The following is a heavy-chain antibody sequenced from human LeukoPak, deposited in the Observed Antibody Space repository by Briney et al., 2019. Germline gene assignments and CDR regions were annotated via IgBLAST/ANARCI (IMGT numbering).Heavy chain of an antibody. Sequence: SETLSLTCTVSGGSISSYYWSWIRQPPGKGLEWIGYIYYSGSTNYNPSLKSRVTISVDTSKNQFSLKLSSVTAADTAVHYCARELYYDFWSGYYLRGSYGMDVWGQGTTVTVSS. CDR3: ARELYYDFWSGYYLRGSYGMDV. D-gene: IGHD3-3*01. CDR2: IYYSGST. CDR1: GGSISSYY. V-gene: IGHV4-59*01. J-gene: IGHJ6*02.